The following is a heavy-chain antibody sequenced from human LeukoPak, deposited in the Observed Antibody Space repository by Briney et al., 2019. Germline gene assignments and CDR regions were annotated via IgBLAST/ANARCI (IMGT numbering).Heavy chain of an antibody. CDR1: GGTFSSYA. D-gene: IGHD5-18*01. Sequence: SVKVSCKASGGTFSSYAISWVRQAPGQGLEWMGGIIPIFGTANYAQKFQGRVTITADESTSTAYMELSSLRSEDTAVYYCAGGSDTAMVMGYYYYYMDVWGKGTTVTVSS. V-gene: IGHV1-69*01. J-gene: IGHJ6*03. CDR3: AGGSDTAMVMGYYYYYMDV. CDR2: IIPIFGTA.